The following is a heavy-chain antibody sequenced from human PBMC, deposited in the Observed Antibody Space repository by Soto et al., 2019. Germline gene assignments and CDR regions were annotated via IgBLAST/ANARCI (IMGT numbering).Heavy chain of an antibody. V-gene: IGHV1-69*01. CDR1: GGTFNKFA. J-gene: IGHJ6*02. D-gene: IGHD2-21*02. Sequence: VQLVQSGAEVKKTGSSVKVSCKASGGTFNKFAFSWVRQAPGQGFEWMGGIIPVFRSANYAQRFRGRITSTADEYTSTVYLYLNDLRSDDTAVYYCARRYWASDNCPLFYYFGDLWGLGTTVTVSS. CDR3: ARRYWASDNCPLFYYFGDL. CDR2: IIPVFRSA.